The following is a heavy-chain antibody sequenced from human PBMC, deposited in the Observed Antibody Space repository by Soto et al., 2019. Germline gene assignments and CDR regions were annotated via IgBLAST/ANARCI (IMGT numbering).Heavy chain of an antibody. CDR3: ARSVHPYYYDSSGFYFDY. J-gene: IGHJ4*02. D-gene: IGHD3-22*01. V-gene: IGHV4-59*01. Sequence: SETLSLTCTVSADSISNYYWSWVRQPPGKGPEWIGYISYSGSAKYSPSLKSRVTISVDTSKNQFPLKLSPLTAADTAVYYCARSVHPYYYDSSGFYFDYWGQGTLVTV. CDR2: ISYSGSA. CDR1: ADSISNYY.